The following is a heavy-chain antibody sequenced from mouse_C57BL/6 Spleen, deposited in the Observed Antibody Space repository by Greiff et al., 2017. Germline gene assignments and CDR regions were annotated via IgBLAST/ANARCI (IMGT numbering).Heavy chain of an antibody. Sequence: EVQLVESGGGLVQPKGSLKLSCAASGFTFNTYAMHWVRQAPGKGLEWVARIRSKSSNYATYYAVSVKDRFTISRDDSQSMLYLQMNNLKTEDTAMYYCVRDYYGSSYWYFDVWGTGTTVTVSS. CDR2: IRSKSSNYAT. D-gene: IGHD1-1*01. J-gene: IGHJ1*03. V-gene: IGHV10-3*01. CDR1: GFTFNTYA. CDR3: VRDYYGSSYWYFDV.